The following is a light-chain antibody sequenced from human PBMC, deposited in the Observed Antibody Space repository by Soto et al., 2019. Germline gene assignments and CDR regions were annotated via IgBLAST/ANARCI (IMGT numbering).Light chain of an antibody. CDR2: KAS. CDR3: QQYETFPLT. J-gene: IGKJ4*01. CDR1: QSISTW. V-gene: IGKV1-5*03. Sequence: DIQMTQSPSTLSASVGDRVTIACRASQSISTWLAWYQQKPGKAPKLLIYKASILESGVPSRFSGSGSATEFTLTFSSLQPEDFASYYCQQYETFPLTFGGGTKVEIK.